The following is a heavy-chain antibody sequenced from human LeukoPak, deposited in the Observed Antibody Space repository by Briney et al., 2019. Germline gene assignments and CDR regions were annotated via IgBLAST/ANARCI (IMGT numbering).Heavy chain of an antibody. CDR3: ARDARNYYYYMDV. V-gene: IGHV4-4*09. D-gene: IGHD2-2*01. CDR2: IYTSGST. Sequence: SETLSLTCTVSGGSISSYYWSWIRQPPGKGLEWIGYIYTSGSTNYNPCLKSRVTISVDTSKNQFSLKLSSVTAADTAVYYCARDARNYYYYMDVWGKGTTVTVSS. J-gene: IGHJ6*03. CDR1: GGSISSYY.